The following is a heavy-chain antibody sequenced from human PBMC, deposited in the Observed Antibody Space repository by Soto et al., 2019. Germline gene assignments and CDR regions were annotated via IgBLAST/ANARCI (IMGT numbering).Heavy chain of an antibody. Sequence: SETLSLTCTVSGGSISSGDYYWSWICQTPGKGLEWIGYIDNSGSTYYNLSFKSRLTISIDTSRNQFSLKLTSVTAADTAVYYCGRAVPAAEGGAFDYWGQGIPVTVSS. CDR3: GRAVPAAEGGAFDY. V-gene: IGHV4-30-4*01. CDR2: IDNSGST. D-gene: IGHD2-2*01. J-gene: IGHJ4*02. CDR1: GGSISSGDYY.